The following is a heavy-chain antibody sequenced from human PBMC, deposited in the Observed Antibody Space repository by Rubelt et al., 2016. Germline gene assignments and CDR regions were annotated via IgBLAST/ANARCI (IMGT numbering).Heavy chain of an antibody. D-gene: IGHD5-24*01. CDR2: LKPATGVK. Sequence: QVHLVQSGTEVKKPGASVKVSCEASGYTFIDYYIHWVRQAPGQGLEWMGLLKPATGVKPYTQPHRGSVSRTRETPIGTAYMERGRLGSDATAVFYCAREDGDYWGQGTLVTDSS. V-gene: IGHV1-2*02. J-gene: IGHJ4*02. CDR1: GYTFIDYY. CDR3: AREDGDY.